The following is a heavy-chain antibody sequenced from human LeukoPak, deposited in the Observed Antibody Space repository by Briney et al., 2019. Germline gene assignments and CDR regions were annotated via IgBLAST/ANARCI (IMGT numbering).Heavy chain of an antibody. D-gene: IGHD3-22*01. Sequence: GGSLRLSCEVSQFTFSSFAMTWVRQAPGKGLEWVSSITGDGQRAHHADSVRGRFTISRDNSKSTLYLQMNSLRAEDTAVYYCAKHLYFDSGGSNFWGLGTLVTVSS. V-gene: IGHV3-23*01. CDR3: AKHLYFDSGGSNF. CDR1: QFTFSSFA. J-gene: IGHJ4*02. CDR2: ITGDGQRA.